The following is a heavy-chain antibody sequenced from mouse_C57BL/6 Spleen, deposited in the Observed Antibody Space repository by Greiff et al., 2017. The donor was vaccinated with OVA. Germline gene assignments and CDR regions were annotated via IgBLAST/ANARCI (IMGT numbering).Heavy chain of an antibody. Sequence: DVMLVESGGGLVKPGGSLKLSCAASGFTFSSYAMSWVRQTPEKRLEWVATISDGGSYTYYPDNVKGRFTISRDNAKNNLYLQMSHLKSEDTAMYYCARDRDDGYHFDYWGQGTTLTVSS. V-gene: IGHV5-4*01. J-gene: IGHJ2*01. CDR1: GFTFSSYA. CDR2: ISDGGSYT. CDR3: ARDRDDGYHFDY. D-gene: IGHD2-3*01.